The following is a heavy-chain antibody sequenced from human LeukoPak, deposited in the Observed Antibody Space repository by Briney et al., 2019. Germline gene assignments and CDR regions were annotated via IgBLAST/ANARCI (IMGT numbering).Heavy chain of an antibody. D-gene: IGHD4-4*01. Sequence: ESGPTLVNPTQTLTLTCTFSGFSLSTSGMCVSWIRQPPGKALEWLARIDWDDDKYYSTSLKTRLTISKDTSKNQVVLTMTNMDPVDTATYYCARTLSYSNYYSFDYWGQGTLVTVSS. CDR2: IDWDDDK. V-gene: IGHV2-70*11. CDR3: ARTLSYSNYYSFDY. J-gene: IGHJ4*02. CDR1: GFSLSTSGMC.